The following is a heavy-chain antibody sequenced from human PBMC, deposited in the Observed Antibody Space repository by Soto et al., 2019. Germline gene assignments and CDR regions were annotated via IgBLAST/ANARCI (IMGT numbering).Heavy chain of an antibody. V-gene: IGHV4-31*11. Sequence: NPSETLSLTCAVSGGSINSGGYYWTWIRQHPGKGLEWIGYIYYNGNTYYNPSLKSRVTISVDTSKSQFSLNLSSVTASDTAVYYCASLAYCSSTSCPPVWGQGTTVTVSS. CDR2: IYYNGNT. J-gene: IGHJ6*02. CDR3: ASLAYCSSTSCPPV. CDR1: GGSINSGGYY. D-gene: IGHD2-2*01.